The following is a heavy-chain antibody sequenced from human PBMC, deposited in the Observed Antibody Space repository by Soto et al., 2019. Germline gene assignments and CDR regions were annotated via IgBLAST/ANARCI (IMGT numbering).Heavy chain of an antibody. D-gene: IGHD5-12*01. CDR1: GGTFSSYA. CDR2: IIPIFGTA. Sequence: GASVKVSCKASGGTFSSYAISWVRQAPGQGLEWMGGIIPIFGTANYAQKFQGRVTITADESTSTAYMELSSLRSEDTAVYYCARDRKERDGYNFRYFDYWGQGTLVTV. J-gene: IGHJ4*02. CDR3: ARDRKERDGYNFRYFDY. V-gene: IGHV1-69*13.